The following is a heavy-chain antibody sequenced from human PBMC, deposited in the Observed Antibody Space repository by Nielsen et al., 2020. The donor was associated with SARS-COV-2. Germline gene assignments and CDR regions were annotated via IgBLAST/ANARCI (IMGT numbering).Heavy chain of an antibody. CDR1: GFSLSPSSVG. CDR3: AHVSKLYCGGDCETFDI. D-gene: IGHD2-21*01. CDR2: IYWNDDK. Sequence: SGPTLVKPTQTLTLTCTFSGFSLSPSSVGVGWIRQPPGKALELLAVIYWNDDKRYSPSLRSRLTITKDTPKNQVDLSMTNMDPVDTATYYCAHVSKLYCGGDCETFDIWGQGAMVTVSS. J-gene: IGHJ3*02. V-gene: IGHV2-5*01.